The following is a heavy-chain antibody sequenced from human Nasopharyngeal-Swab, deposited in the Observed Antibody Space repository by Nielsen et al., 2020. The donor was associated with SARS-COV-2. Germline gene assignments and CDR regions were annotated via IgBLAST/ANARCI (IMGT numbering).Heavy chain of an antibody. D-gene: IGHD2-2*01. J-gene: IGHJ6*03. CDR3: ARAAKGYCNSTSCYSIPEYYYYYMDV. V-gene: IGHV1-2*04. CDR2: INPNSGGT. Sequence: WVRQAPGQGLEWMGWINPNSGGTNYAQKFQGWVTMTRDTSISTAYMELSRLRSDDTAVYYCARAAKGYCNSTSCYSIPEYYYYYMDVWGKGTTVTVSS.